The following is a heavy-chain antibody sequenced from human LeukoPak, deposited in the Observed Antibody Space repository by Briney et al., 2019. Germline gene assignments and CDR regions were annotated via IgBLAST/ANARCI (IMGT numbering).Heavy chain of an antibody. Sequence: GGSLRLSCAASGFTFSDYYMSWIRQAPGKGLEWVSYITSSSSTIYYADSVKGRFTTSRDNAKNSLYLQMDSLRAEDTAFYYCAREDHSDGPNWFDPWGQGTLVTVSS. CDR2: ITSSSSTI. CDR1: GFTFSDYY. J-gene: IGHJ5*02. CDR3: AREDHSDGPNWFDP. D-gene: IGHD2-15*01. V-gene: IGHV3-11*01.